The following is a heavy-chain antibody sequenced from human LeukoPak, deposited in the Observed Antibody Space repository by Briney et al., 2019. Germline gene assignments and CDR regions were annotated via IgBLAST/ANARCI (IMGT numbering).Heavy chain of an antibody. V-gene: IGHV4-4*09. J-gene: IGHJ5*02. CDR3: TKREGPMSGSYDYFDP. CDR1: RGSIRGYY. CDR2: IHNNGYT. Sequence: SETLSLTCTVSRGSIRGYYWSWIRQPPGRGVEGIAYIHNNGYTNYNPSLKSRVTISVDTSKNQFSLKVTSVTAADTAMYYCTKREGPMSGSYDYFDPWGQGTLVTVS. D-gene: IGHD1-26*01.